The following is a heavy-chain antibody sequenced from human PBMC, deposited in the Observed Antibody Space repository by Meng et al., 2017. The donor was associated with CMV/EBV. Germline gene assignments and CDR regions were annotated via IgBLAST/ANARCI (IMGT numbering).Heavy chain of an antibody. V-gene: IGHV4-59*01. CDR1: GGSISSYY. D-gene: IGHD5-12*01. CDR2: IYYSGST. CDR3: ARAYSGYGELDY. J-gene: IGHJ4*02. Sequence: SETLSLTCTVSGGSISSYYWSWIRQPPGKGLEWIGYIYYSGSTNYNPSLKSRVTISVDTSKNQFSLKLSSVTAADTAVYYCARAYSGYGELDYWGQGTLVTVS.